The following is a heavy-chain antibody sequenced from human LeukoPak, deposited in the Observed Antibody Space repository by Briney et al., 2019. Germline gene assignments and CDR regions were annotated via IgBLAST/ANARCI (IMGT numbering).Heavy chain of an antibody. J-gene: IGHJ3*02. V-gene: IGHV1-69*13. CDR2: IIPIFGTA. D-gene: IGHD2/OR15-2a*01. CDR1: GGTFSSYA. CDR3: ARVSKGGDAFDI. Sequence: SVKVSCKASGGTFSSYAISWVRQAPGQGLEWMGGIIPIFGTANYAQKFQGRVTITADESTSTAYMELSSLRSEDTAVYSCARVSKGGDAFDIWGQGTMVTVSS.